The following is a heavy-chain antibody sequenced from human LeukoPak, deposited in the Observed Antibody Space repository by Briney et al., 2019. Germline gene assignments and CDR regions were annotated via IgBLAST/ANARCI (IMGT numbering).Heavy chain of an antibody. CDR3: SAGEGYYDSSDYYSAWAFNV. J-gene: IGHJ3*01. Sequence: GGSLRLSCAASGFTFSDYYMSWIRQAPGKGLEWVSYISNSGNTIYYADSVKGRFTFSRDNAKNSLYLQMNSLRAEDTAVYYCSAGEGYYDSSDYYSAWAFNVWGQGTMVTVSS. V-gene: IGHV3-11*04. CDR2: ISNSGNTI. D-gene: IGHD3-22*01. CDR1: GFTFSDYY.